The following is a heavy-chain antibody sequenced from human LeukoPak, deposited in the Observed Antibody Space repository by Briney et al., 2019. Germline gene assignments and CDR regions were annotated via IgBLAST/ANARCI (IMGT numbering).Heavy chain of an antibody. Sequence: KSSETLSLTCTVSGGSISSYYWSWIRQPPGKGREWIGYIYYSGSTNYNPSLKSRVTISVDTSKNQFSLKLSSVTAADTAVYYCARVSGTYDFWSGYYGHNWFDPWGQGTLVTVSS. J-gene: IGHJ5*02. D-gene: IGHD3-3*01. CDR3: ARVSGTYDFWSGYYGHNWFDP. V-gene: IGHV4-59*01. CDR2: IYYSGST. CDR1: GGSISSYY.